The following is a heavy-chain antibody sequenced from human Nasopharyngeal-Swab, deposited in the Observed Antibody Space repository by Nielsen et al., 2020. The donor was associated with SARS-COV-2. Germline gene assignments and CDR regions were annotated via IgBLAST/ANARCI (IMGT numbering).Heavy chain of an antibody. J-gene: IGHJ4*02. CDR3: ARDGNIVATIEGATTGFDY. V-gene: IGHV3-33*01. Sequence: GESLKISCAASGFTFSSYGMHWVRQAPGKGLEWVAVIWYDGSNKYYADSVKGRFTISRDNSKNTLYLQMNSLRAEDTAVYYCARDGNIVATIEGATTGFDYWGQGTLVTASS. CDR2: IWYDGSNK. CDR1: GFTFSSYG. D-gene: IGHD5-12*01.